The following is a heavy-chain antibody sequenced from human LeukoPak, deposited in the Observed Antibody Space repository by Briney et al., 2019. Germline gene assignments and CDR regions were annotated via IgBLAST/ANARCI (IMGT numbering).Heavy chain of an antibody. CDR2: IYYSGST. CDR3: ARAPNDILTGYRAFDY. CDR1: GGSISSYY. J-gene: IGHJ4*02. V-gene: IGHV4-59*08. Sequence: PSETLSLTCTVSGGSISSYYWSWIRQPPGKGLGWIGYIYYSGSTNYNPSLKSRVTISVDTSKNQFSLKLSSVTAADTAVYYCARAPNDILTGYRAFDYWGQGTLVTVSS. D-gene: IGHD3-9*01.